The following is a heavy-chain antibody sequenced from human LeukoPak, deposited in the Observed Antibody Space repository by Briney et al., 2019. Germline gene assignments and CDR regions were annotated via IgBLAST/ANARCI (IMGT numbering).Heavy chain of an antibody. J-gene: IGHJ5*02. CDR1: GFTLRRYD. V-gene: IGHV3-30*01. D-gene: IGHD2-2*01. CDR2: IRCGGSNT. CDR3: AREGQYCSSTSCPGFDP. Sequence: PGGSLRLSCAASGFTLRRYDMSWLRQSPGKGREGVTDIRCGGSNTYYADSVKGRFTISRDNSKNTLYPQMNSLRAEDTAVYYCAREGQYCSSTSCPGFDPWGQGTLVTVSS.